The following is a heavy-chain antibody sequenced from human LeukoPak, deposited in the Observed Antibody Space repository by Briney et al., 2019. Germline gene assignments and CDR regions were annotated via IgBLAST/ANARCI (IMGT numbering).Heavy chain of an antibody. Sequence: GRSLRLSCAASGFIFSSYGMHWVRQAPGKGREGVAVIGYEGSNKYYADSVKGRFTISRDNYKYTLYLQIHRLRAEDTAVYYCAKDRSSPSRLYYYYYLDVWGKGPTVTVSS. CDR1: GFIFSSYG. D-gene: IGHD6-6*01. CDR3: AKDRSSPSRLYYYYYLDV. CDR2: IGYEGSNK. J-gene: IGHJ6*03. V-gene: IGHV3-33*06.